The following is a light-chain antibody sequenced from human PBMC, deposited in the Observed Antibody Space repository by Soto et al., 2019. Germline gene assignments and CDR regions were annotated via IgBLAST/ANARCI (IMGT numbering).Light chain of an antibody. Sequence: DIQMTQSPSTLSASVGDRVIITCRASQSIRSWLAWYQQKPGKAPNLLIYKASTLKSGVPSRFSGSGSETEFTLTISSLQPDDFATYYCQQYDNDSWTFGQGTKVEIK. CDR2: KAS. CDR1: QSIRSW. J-gene: IGKJ1*01. V-gene: IGKV1-5*03. CDR3: QQYDNDSWT.